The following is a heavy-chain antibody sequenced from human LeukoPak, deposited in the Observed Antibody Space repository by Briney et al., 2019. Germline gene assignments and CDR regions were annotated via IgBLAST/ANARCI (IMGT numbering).Heavy chain of an antibody. D-gene: IGHD3-10*01. CDR2: ISGSGGST. Sequence: GGSLRLSCAASGFTFSSYGMSWVRQAPGKGLEWVSAISGSGGSTYYADSVKGRFIVSRDNPKNTLYVQMNSLTPEDTAVYYCARDAHPPPSGSYIEIEHFDYWGQGTLVTVSS. J-gene: IGHJ4*02. CDR3: ARDAHPPPSGSYIEIEHFDY. V-gene: IGHV3-23*01. CDR1: GFTFSSYG.